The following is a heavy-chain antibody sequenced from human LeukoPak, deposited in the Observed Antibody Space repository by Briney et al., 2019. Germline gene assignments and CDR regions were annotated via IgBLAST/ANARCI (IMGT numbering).Heavy chain of an antibody. J-gene: IGHJ6*02. Sequence: PSETLSLTCTASGGSISSYYWSWIRQPPGKGLEWIGYIYYSGSTNYNPSLKSRVTISVDTSKNQFSLKLSSVTAADMAVYYCARVGSSSPGVWYGMDVWGQGTTVTVSS. CDR2: IYYSGST. V-gene: IGHV4-59*01. CDR1: GGSISSYY. CDR3: ARVGSSSPGVWYGMDV. D-gene: IGHD6-6*01.